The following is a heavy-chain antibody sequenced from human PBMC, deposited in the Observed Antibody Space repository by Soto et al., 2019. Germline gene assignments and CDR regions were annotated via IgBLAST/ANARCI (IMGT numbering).Heavy chain of an antibody. V-gene: IGHV3-15*07. CDR1: GFTFSNAW. J-gene: IGHJ6*02. D-gene: IGHD3-9*01. CDR2: IKSKTDGGTT. CDR3: TAELLRYFDWLPGDYYYGMDV. Sequence: GGSLRLSCAASGFTFSNAWMNWVRQAPGKGLEWVGRIKSKTDGGTTDYAAPVKGRFTISRDDSKNTLYLQMNSLKTEDTAVYYCTAELLRYFDWLPGDYYYGMDVWGQGTTVTVSS.